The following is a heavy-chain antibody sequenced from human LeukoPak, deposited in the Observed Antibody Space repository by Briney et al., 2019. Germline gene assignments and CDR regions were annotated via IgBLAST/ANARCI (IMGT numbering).Heavy chain of an antibody. CDR3: ARGSGRYYYYGVDV. J-gene: IGHJ6*02. D-gene: IGHD7-27*01. Sequence: SETLSLTCTVSGGSISSGFYYWGWIRQTPGKGLEWIGTIYYSGDTYYNPSLKSRVTVSIDTSKNQFSLQVRSVTAADTAVYYCARGSGRYYYYGVDVWGQGTTVTVSS. CDR2: IYYSGDT. V-gene: IGHV4-39*07. CDR1: GGSISSGFYY.